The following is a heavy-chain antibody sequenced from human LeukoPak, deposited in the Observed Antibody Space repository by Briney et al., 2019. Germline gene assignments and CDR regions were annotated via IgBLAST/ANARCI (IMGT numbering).Heavy chain of an antibody. Sequence: GESLKIFCKGSGYSFTSYWIGWVRQMPGKGLEWMGIIYPGDSDTRYSPSFQGQVTISADKSISTAYLQWSSLKASDTAMYYCATSYCSSTSCYLGYFDYWGQGTLVTVSS. CDR2: IYPGDSDT. CDR3: ATSYCSSTSCYLGYFDY. V-gene: IGHV5-51*01. CDR1: GYSFTSYW. J-gene: IGHJ4*02. D-gene: IGHD2-2*01.